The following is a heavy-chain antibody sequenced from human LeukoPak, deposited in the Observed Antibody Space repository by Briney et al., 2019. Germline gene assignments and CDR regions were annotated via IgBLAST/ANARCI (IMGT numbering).Heavy chain of an antibody. J-gene: IGHJ4*02. CDR2: IYHSGST. Sequence: SETLSLTCTVSVYSISRGYYWGWIRQPPGKGLEWIGSIYHSGSTYYNPSLKSRVTISVDTSKNQFSLKLSSVTAADTAVYYCARWGSDGEDNFDYWGQGTLVTVSS. CDR1: VYSISRGYY. D-gene: IGHD5-24*01. CDR3: ARWGSDGEDNFDY. V-gene: IGHV4-38-2*02.